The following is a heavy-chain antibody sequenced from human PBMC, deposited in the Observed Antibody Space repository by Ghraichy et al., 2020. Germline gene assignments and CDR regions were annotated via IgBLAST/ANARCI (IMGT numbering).Heavy chain of an antibody. CDR3: ARDISGWYYFDY. Sequence: GGSLRLSCAASGFTFSSYSMNWVRQAPGKGLEWVSSISSSSSYIYYADSVKGRFTISRDNAKNSLYLQMNSLRAEDTAVYYCARDISGWYYFDYWGQGTLVTVSS. V-gene: IGHV3-21*01. CDR1: GFTFSSYS. CDR2: ISSSSSYI. D-gene: IGHD6-19*01. J-gene: IGHJ4*02.